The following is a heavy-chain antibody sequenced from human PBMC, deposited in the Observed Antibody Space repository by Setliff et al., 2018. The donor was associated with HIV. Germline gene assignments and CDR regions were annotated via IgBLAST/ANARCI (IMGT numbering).Heavy chain of an antibody. CDR2: IHYSGST. CDR3: ARARQVARIWFGELLRISWFDP. J-gene: IGHJ5*02. V-gene: IGHV4-59*11. CDR1: GGSISSHY. Sequence: PSETLSLTCTVSGGSISSHYWSWIRQPPGKGLEWIGSIHYSGSTNYNPSLKSRVTISVDTSKNQFSLKLSSVTAADTAVYYCARARQVARIWFGELLRISWFDPWGQGTLVTVSS. D-gene: IGHD3-10*01.